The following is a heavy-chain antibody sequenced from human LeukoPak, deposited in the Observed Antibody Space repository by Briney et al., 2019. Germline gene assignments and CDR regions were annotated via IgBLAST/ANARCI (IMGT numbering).Heavy chain of an antibody. CDR3: AKGFSIRYFDWLLQH. D-gene: IGHD3-9*01. CDR1: GFTFDDYA. Sequence: PGRSLRLSCAASGFTFDDYAMHWVRQAPGKGLEWVSGISWNSGSMVYADSVKGRFTISRDNAKNSLYLQMNSLRAEDTALYYCAKGFSIRYFDWLLQHWGQGTLVTVSS. V-gene: IGHV3-9*01. CDR2: ISWNSGSM. J-gene: IGHJ1*01.